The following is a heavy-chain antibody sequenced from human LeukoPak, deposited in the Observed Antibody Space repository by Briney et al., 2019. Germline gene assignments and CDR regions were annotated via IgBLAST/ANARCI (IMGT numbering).Heavy chain of an antibody. CDR3: ARRGILTGYYEHYYYYGMDV. D-gene: IGHD3-9*01. J-gene: IGHJ6*02. CDR2: IYYSGST. CDR1: GGSISSYY. V-gene: IGHV4-59*08. Sequence: SETLSLTCTVTGGSISSYYWSWVRQPPGKGLGWGGYIYYSGSTNYNPSLKSRVTISVDTSKNQSSLKLSSVTAADTAVYYCARRGILTGYYEHYYYYGMDVWGQGTTVTVSS.